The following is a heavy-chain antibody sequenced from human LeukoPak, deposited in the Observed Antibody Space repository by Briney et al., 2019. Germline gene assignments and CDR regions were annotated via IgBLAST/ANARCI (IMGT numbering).Heavy chain of an antibody. J-gene: IGHJ4*02. D-gene: IGHD3-16*01. CDR2: FSCNGCST. CDR3: VKVGPAVF. CDR1: GFTFSSYA. Sequence: PGGSLRLSCSASGFTFSSYAMHWVRQAPGKGLEYVSAFSCNGCSTDYADSVKGRFSISRDNSKNTLYLQMSSLRPDDMAVYYWVKVGPAVFWGQGTLVTVSS. V-gene: IGHV3-64D*09.